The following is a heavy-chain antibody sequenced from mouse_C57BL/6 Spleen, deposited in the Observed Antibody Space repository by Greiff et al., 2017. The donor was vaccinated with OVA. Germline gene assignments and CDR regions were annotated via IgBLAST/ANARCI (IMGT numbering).Heavy chain of an antibody. CDR2: IHPNSGST. Sequence: QVQLQQPGAELVKPGASVKLSCKASGYTFTSYWMHWVKQRPGQGLEWIGMIHPNSGSTNYNEKFKSKATLTVDKSSSTAYMQLSSLTSEDSAVYYCALLITTVPLWYFDVWGTGTTVTVSS. D-gene: IGHD1-1*01. CDR1: GYTFTSYW. J-gene: IGHJ1*03. V-gene: IGHV1-64*01. CDR3: ALLITTVPLWYFDV.